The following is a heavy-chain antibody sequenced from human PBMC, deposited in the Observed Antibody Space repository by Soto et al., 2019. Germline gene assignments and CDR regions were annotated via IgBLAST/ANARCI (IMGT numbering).Heavy chain of an antibody. V-gene: IGHV4-34*01. CDR1: GGSFSGYY. Sequence: SETLSLTCAVYGGSFSGYYWSWIRQPPGKGLEWIGEINHSGSTNYNPSLKSRVTISVDTSKNQFSLKLSSVTAADTAVYYCARAGFHPRRPEAGSYWGQGTLVTVSS. CDR3: ARAGFHPRRPEAGSY. D-gene: IGHD6-13*01. J-gene: IGHJ4*02. CDR2: INHSGST.